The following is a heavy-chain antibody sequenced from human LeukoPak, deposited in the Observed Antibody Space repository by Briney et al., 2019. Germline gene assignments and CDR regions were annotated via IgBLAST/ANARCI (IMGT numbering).Heavy chain of an antibody. CDR3: AREPDVDLSTFRGDAFDI. Sequence: ASVKVSCKASGYTFTSYDINWVRQATGQGLEWMGWMNPNSSNTGYAQKFQGRVTITRNTSISTAYMDLTSLTSEDTALYYCAREPDVDLSTFRGDAFDIWGQGTMVTVSS. CDR1: GYTFTSYD. V-gene: IGHV1-8*03. CDR2: MNPNSSNT. D-gene: IGHD5-24*01. J-gene: IGHJ3*02.